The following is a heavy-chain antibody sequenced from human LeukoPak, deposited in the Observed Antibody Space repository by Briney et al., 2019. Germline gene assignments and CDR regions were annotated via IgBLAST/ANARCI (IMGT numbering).Heavy chain of an antibody. D-gene: IGHD3-10*01. CDR2: IYYSGST. Sequence: SETLSLTCTVSGGSISSSSYYWGWIRQPPGKGLEWIGSIYYSGSTSYNPSLKSRVTISVATSKNQFSLRLSSVTAADTAVYYCARERWEFGELHIDYWGQGTLVTVSS. J-gene: IGHJ4*02. CDR3: ARERWEFGELHIDY. V-gene: IGHV4-39*07. CDR1: GGSISSSSYY.